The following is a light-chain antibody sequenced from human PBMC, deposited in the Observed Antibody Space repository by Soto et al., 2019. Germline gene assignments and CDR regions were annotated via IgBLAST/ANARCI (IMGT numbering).Light chain of an antibody. CDR3: CSFAGSSTL. CDR1: SSDVGSYNL. V-gene: IGLV2-23*01. Sequence: QSALTQPASVSGSPGQSITISCTGTSSDVGSYNLVSWYQHHPGKAPKLMIYEGTERPSGVSNRFSGSKSGNTASLTISGLQAEDEADYYCCSFAGSSTLFGGGTKLTVL. J-gene: IGLJ2*01. CDR2: EGT.